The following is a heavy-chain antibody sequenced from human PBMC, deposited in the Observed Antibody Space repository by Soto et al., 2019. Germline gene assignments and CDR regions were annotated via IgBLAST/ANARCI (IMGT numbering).Heavy chain of an antibody. J-gene: IGHJ3*02. V-gene: IGHV3-23*01. CDR2: ISGSGGST. Sequence: PGGSLRLSCAASGFTFSSYAMSWVRQAPGKGLEWVSAISGSGGSTYYADSVKGRVTISSDNSKNTLYLQMNGLSAEDTAVYHWAKGVYCSGGSCYYLDALGIWARGTRFTVSS. CDR1: GFTFSSYA. CDR3: AKGVYCSGGSCYYLDALGI. D-gene: IGHD2-15*01.